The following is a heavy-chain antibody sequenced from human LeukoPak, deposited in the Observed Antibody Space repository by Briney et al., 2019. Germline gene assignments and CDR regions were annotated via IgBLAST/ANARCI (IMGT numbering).Heavy chain of an antibody. D-gene: IGHD2-15*01. CDR3: AVYCSGGSCSPIDDY. Sequence: SVKDSCKASGGTFSSYAISWVRQAPGQGLEWMGRIIPIFGTANYAQKFQGRVTITTDESTSTAYMELSSLRSEDTAVYYCAVYCSGGSCSPIDDYWGQGTLVTVSS. J-gene: IGHJ4*02. CDR2: IIPIFGTA. CDR1: GGTFSSYA. V-gene: IGHV1-69*05.